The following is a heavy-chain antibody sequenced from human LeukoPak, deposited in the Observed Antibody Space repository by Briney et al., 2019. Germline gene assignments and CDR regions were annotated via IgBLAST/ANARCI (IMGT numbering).Heavy chain of an antibody. Sequence: SETLSLTCTVSGGSISYYYWNWIRQPAGKGLEWIGRIYTSGRTYYNPSLKSRVSMSVDTSKNQFSLKLSSVTAADRAVYYCARSPLWFVRAGGLDVWGEGTTVTISS. CDR1: GGSISYYY. CDR3: ARSPLWFVRAGGLDV. V-gene: IGHV4-4*07. J-gene: IGHJ6*04. CDR2: IYTSGRT. D-gene: IGHD3-10*01.